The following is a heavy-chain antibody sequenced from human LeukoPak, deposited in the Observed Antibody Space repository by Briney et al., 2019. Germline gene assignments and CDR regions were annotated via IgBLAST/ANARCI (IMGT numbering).Heavy chain of an antibody. CDR2: IYYSGST. Sequence: KPSETLSLTCTVSGDSISSSSYYWGWIRQPPGKGLEWIGSIYYSGSTYYNPSLKSRVTISVDTSKNQFSLKLSSVTAADTAVYYCARLPRGGDIDYWGQGTLVTVSS. V-gene: IGHV4-39*01. J-gene: IGHJ4*02. CDR3: ARLPRGGDIDY. D-gene: IGHD2-21*01. CDR1: GDSISSSSYY.